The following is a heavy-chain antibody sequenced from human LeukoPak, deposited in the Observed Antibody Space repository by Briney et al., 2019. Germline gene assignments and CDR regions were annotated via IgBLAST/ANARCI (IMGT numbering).Heavy chain of an antibody. CDR1: GYTFTSYD. CDR2: MNPNRGNT. V-gene: IGHV1-8*01. J-gene: IGHJ6*02. D-gene: IGHD6-13*01. CDR3: ARDMGASSSWYVNSGMDV. Sequence: ASVKVSCKASGYTFTSYDINWVRQPPGQGLEWMGWMNPNRGNTGYAQKFQGRVTMTRNTSISTAYMELSSLRSEDTAVYYSARDMGASSSWYVNSGMDVWGQGTTVTVSS.